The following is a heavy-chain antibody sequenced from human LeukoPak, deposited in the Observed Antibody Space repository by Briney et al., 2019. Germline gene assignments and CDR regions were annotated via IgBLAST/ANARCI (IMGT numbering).Heavy chain of an antibody. CDR3: ARDSAGTNHAFDI. D-gene: IGHD6-13*01. J-gene: IGHJ3*02. V-gene: IGHV3-21*01. Sequence: KPGGSLRLSCAASGFTFSSYSMNWVRQAPGKGLEWVSSISSRSSYIYYADSVKGRFTISRDNAKNSLYLQMNSLRADDTAVYYCARDSAGTNHAFDIWGQGTMVTVSS. CDR1: GFTFSSYS. CDR2: ISSRSSYI.